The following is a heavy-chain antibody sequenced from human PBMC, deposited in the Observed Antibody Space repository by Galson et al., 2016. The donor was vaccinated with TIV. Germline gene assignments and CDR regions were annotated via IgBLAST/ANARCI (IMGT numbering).Heavy chain of an antibody. J-gene: IGHJ4*02. D-gene: IGHD4-11*01. Sequence: SLRLSCAASGFTVSDNSLTWVRQAPGKGLEWVSIIHGDGRTYAGAVRDRFTISRDNSKNTVYLQMNSLRAEDTAVYYCARDGRAEGDYNAWGDYWGQGALVTVSS. CDR2: IHGDGRT. CDR3: ARDGRAEGDYNAWGDY. CDR1: GFTVSDNS. V-gene: IGHV3-66*01.